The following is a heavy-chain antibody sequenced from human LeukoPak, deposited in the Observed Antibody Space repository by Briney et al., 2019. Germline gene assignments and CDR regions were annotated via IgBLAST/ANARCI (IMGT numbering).Heavy chain of an antibody. CDR3: ARGPPGYDSSGYYSY. V-gene: IGHV4-59*01. CDR2: IYYSGST. CDR1: GYSISSAYY. J-gene: IGHJ4*02. Sequence: KASETLSLTCSVSGYSISSAYYWSWIRQPPGKGLEWIGYIYYSGSTNYNPSLKSRVTISVDTSKNQFSLKLSSVTAADTAVYYCARGPPGYDSSGYYSYWGQGTLVTVSS. D-gene: IGHD3-22*01.